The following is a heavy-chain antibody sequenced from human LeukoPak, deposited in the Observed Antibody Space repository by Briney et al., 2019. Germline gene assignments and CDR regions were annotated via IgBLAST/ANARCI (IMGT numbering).Heavy chain of an antibody. Sequence: PGGSLRLSCAASGFTVSSYGMTWVRQAPGKGPEWVSLISGSGDNTYYADSVKGRFTISRDNSKNTLYLQMNSLRAEDTAVYYCARRSYGGNSGRYWYFDVWGRGTLVTVSS. V-gene: IGHV3-23*01. D-gene: IGHD4-23*01. J-gene: IGHJ2*01. CDR3: ARRSYGGNSGRYWYFDV. CDR1: GFTVSSYG. CDR2: ISGSGDNT.